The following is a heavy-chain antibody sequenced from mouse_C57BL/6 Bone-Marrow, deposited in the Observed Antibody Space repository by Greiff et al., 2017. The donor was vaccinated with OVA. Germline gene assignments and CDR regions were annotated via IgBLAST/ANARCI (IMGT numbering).Heavy chain of an antibody. V-gene: IGHV1-49*01. J-gene: IGHJ1*03. D-gene: IGHD2-4*01. CDR1: YFAFTASA. Sequence: LKQSGAELVRPGSSVKLSCKDSYFAFTASAMHWVKQRPGHGLEWIGYFTLYSDATDYSAHFKGKATLPANTSSRTAYLELSILTSEDSAVYDCARGPLSDYDYRWYFDVWGTGTTVTVSS. CDR2: FTLYSDAT. CDR3: ARGPLSDYDYRWYFDV.